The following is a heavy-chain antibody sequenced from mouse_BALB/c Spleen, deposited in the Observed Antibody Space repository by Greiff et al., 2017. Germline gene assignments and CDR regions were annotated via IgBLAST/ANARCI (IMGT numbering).Heavy chain of an antibody. J-gene: IGHJ2*01. V-gene: IGHV3-2*02. CDR1: GYSITSDYA. Sequence: EVKLMESGPGLVKPSQSLSLTCTVTGYSITSDYAWNWIRQFPGNKLEWMGYISYSGSTSYNPSLKSRISITRDTSKNQFFLQLNSVTTEDTATYYCARGDYGNYYFDYWGQGTTLTVSS. CDR3: ARGDYGNYYFDY. D-gene: IGHD2-1*01. CDR2: ISYSGST.